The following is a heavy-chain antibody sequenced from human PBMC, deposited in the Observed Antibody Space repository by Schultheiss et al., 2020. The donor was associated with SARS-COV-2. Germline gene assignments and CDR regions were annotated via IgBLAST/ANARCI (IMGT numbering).Heavy chain of an antibody. CDR3: ARGSSRYFDWLFPPDAFDI. D-gene: IGHD3-9*01. CDR2: TYYRSKWYN. CDR1: GGSVSSNSAT. Sequence: SQTLSLTCAISGGSVSSNSATWNWIRQSPSRGLEWLGRTYYRSKWYNDYAVSVKSRITINPDTSKNQFSLQLNSVTPEDTAVYYCARGSSRYFDWLFPPDAFDIWGQGTMVTVSS. J-gene: IGHJ3*02. V-gene: IGHV6-1*01.